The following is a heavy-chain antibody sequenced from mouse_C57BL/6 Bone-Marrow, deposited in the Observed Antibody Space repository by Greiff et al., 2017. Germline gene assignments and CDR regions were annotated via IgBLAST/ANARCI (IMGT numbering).Heavy chain of an antibody. V-gene: IGHV1-19*01. CDR2: INPYNGGT. CDR3: AREAEDYFDY. CDR1: GYTFTDYY. Sequence: VQLQQSGPVLVKPGASVKMSCKASGYTFTDYYMNWVKQSHGKSLEWIGVINPYNGGTSYNQKFKGKATLTVDKSSSTAYMELNSLTSEDSAVYYCAREAEDYFDYWGQGTTLTVSS. J-gene: IGHJ2*01.